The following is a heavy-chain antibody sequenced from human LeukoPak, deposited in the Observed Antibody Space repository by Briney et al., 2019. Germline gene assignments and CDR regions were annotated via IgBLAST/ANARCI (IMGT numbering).Heavy chain of an antibody. CDR3: ARGGPDLGYCSGGSCYGRRRIHQHFWFDP. D-gene: IGHD2-15*01. J-gene: IGHJ5*02. CDR1: GGSFSGYY. V-gene: IGHV4-34*01. CDR2: INHSGST. Sequence: SETLSLTCAVYGGSFSGYYWSWIRQPPGKGLEWIGEINHSGSTNYNPSLKSRVTISVDTSKNQFSLKLSSVTAADTAVYYCARGGPDLGYCSGGSCYGRRRIHQHFWFDPWGQGTLVTVSS.